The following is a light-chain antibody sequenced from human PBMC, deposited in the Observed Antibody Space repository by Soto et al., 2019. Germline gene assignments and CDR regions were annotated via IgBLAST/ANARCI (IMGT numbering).Light chain of an antibody. J-gene: IGKJ2*01. CDR3: QQYNTYPAT. CDR1: QSIGNC. Sequence: EIQMTQSPSTLSASVGDRVTITCRASQSIGNCLSWYQQKPGKAPKLLIYDASSLESGVPSRFSGGDSGTEFTLTISSLQPDDFATYYCQQYNTYPATFGQGTKLEIK. V-gene: IGKV1-5*01. CDR2: DAS.